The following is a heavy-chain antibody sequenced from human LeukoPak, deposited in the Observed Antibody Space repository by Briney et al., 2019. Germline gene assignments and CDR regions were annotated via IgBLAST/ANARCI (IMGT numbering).Heavy chain of an antibody. V-gene: IGHV1-2*02. J-gene: IGHJ3*02. CDR1: GYTFTGYY. CDR3: ASLGVVVMSDAFDI. D-gene: IGHD3-22*01. Sequence: ASVKVSCKASGYTFTGYYMHWVRQAPGQGLEWMGRINPNSGGTNYAQKFQGRVTMTRDTSISTAYMELSRLRSDDTAVYYCASLGVVVMSDAFDIWGQGTMVTVSS. CDR2: INPNSGGT.